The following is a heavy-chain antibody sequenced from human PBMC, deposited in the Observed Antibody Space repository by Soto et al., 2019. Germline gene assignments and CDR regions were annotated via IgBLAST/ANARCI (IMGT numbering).Heavy chain of an antibody. V-gene: IGHV3-30*18. CDR2: ISYDGSNK. J-gene: IGHJ3*02. CDR3: AKDWARGITMIRDI. D-gene: IGHD3-22*01. Sequence: GGSLRLSCAASGFTFSSYGMHWVRQAPGKGLEWVAVISYDGSNKYYAGSVKGRFTISRDNSKNTLYLQMNSLRAEDTAVYYCAKDWARGITMIRDIWGQGTMVTVSS. CDR1: GFTFSSYG.